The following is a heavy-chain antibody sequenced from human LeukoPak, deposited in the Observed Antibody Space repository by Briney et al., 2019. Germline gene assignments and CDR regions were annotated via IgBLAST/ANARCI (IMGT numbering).Heavy chain of an antibody. CDR2: INHSGST. V-gene: IGHV4-34*01. J-gene: IGHJ4*02. D-gene: IGHD4-17*01. CDR1: GGSFSGYY. CDR3: ARYDYGDYFFDY. Sequence: PSETLSLTCAVYGGSFSGYYWSWIRQPPGKGLEWIGEINHSGSTNYNPSLKSRVTISVDTSKNQFSLKLSSVTAADTAVYHCARYDYGDYFFDYWGQGTLVTVSS.